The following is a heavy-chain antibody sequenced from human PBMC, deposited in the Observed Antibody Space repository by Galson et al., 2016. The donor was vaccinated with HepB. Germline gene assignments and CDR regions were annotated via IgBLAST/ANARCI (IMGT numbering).Heavy chain of an antibody. V-gene: IGHV3-7*03. CDR1: GFTFSSDS. CDR2: IKQDGSGK. J-gene: IGHJ6*02. Sequence: SLRLPCAASGFTFSSDSMTWVRQAPGKGLEWVANIKQDGSGKYYVDSVKGRFTISRDNAKNSLYLQMNSLRGEDTAVYYCARGRGVDVWGQGTTVTVSS. CDR3: ARGRGVDV.